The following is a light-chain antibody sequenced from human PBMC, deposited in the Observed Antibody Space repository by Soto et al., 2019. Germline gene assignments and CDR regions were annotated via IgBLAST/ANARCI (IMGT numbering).Light chain of an antibody. CDR2: DAS. J-gene: IGKJ5*01. Sequence: DIQMTQSPSSLFASVGDRVTITCQATQDINIYLNWYQQKPGKAPNLLIYDASNLEIGVPSRFSGSGSGTHFTFTISSLQTKDIGTYYCQQYDILPIIFGRGTRLEIK. CDR1: QDINIY. V-gene: IGKV1-33*01. CDR3: QQYDILPII.